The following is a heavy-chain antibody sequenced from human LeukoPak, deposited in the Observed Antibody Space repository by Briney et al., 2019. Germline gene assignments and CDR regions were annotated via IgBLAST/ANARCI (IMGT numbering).Heavy chain of an antibody. D-gene: IGHD2/OR15-2a*01. Sequence: GGSLRLSCAASGFTFSSYGMHWVRQAPGKGLEWVAVISYDGSNKYYADSVKGRFTISRDNSKNTLYLQMNSLRAEDMALYYCAKEVLSGYYFDYWGQGTLVTVSS. CDR2: ISYDGSNK. J-gene: IGHJ4*02. V-gene: IGHV3-30*18. CDR3: AKEVLSGYYFDY. CDR1: GFTFSSYG.